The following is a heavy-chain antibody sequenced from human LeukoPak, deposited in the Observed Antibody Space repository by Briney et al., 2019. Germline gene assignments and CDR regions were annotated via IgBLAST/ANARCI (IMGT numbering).Heavy chain of an antibody. CDR2: IYTSGNT. J-gene: IGHJ4*02. V-gene: IGHV4-61*02. Sequence: PSETLSLTCTVSGGSISSVSYDWSWIRQPAGKGLEWIGRIYTSGNTNYNSSLKSRVTISVDRSKNQFSLKLNSVTAADTAVYYCAREETSGWTFDYWGQGTLVTVSS. CDR1: GGSISSVSYD. D-gene: IGHD6-19*01. CDR3: AREETSGWTFDY.